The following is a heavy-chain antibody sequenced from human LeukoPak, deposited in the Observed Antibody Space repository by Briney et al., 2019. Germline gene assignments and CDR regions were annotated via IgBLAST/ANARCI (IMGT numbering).Heavy chain of an antibody. Sequence: ETLSLTCTVSGNFVSSGFYWVWLRQPPGKGLQWIGSLYSTGTTYYNPSLAGRVTVSIDSTRNQFSVTLRSVTATDTAVYYCASQWAVTNTRSFALWGQGSLVTVSA. CDR2: LYSTGTT. CDR1: GNFVSSGFY. V-gene: IGHV4-38-2*02. CDR3: ASQWAVTNTRSFAL. D-gene: IGHD4-17*01. J-gene: IGHJ3*01.